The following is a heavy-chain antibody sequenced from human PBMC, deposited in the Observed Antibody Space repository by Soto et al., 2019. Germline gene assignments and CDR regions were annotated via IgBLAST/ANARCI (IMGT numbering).Heavy chain of an antibody. Sequence: SVKVSSKASGYTCKSYQIYWVRQAPGQRLECMGWINISNGNTEYSHNSQGRVTMTRDTSASTPYMELSSLRSEDTAVYYCSTDTDVTLVTTFDYWGQGTPVSVSS. D-gene: IGHD4-17*01. V-gene: IGHV1-3*04. CDR3: STDTDVTLVTTFDY. CDR1: GYTCKSYQ. CDR2: INISNGNT. J-gene: IGHJ4*02.